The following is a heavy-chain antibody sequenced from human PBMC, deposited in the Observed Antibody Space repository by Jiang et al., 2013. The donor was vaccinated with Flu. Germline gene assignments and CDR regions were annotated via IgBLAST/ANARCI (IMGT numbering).Heavy chain of an antibody. Sequence: VQLVESGGGVVQPGTSLRLSCAAAGFTFNIYGMHWVRQAPGKGLEWVAVIWHDGSNEYYGDSVKGRFTISRDNSKNTVTLQMNSLRAEDTAVYYCVREVTRAFGSGYLRSNWLDPWGQGTPVIVSS. D-gene: IGHD3-3*01. J-gene: IGHJ5*02. CDR1: GFTFNIYG. CDR3: VREVTRAFGSGYLRSNWLDP. V-gene: IGHV3-33*01. CDR2: IWHDGSNE.